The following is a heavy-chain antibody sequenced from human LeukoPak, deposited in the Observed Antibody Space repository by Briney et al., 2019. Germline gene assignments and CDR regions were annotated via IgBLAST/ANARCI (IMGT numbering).Heavy chain of an antibody. CDR3: ARDYYDSSGAPYYYYYYMDV. D-gene: IGHD3-22*01. Sequence: SETLSLTCAVYGGSFSGYYWSWIRQPPGKGLEWIGEINHSGSTNYNPSLKSRVTISVDTSKNQFSLKLSSVTAADTAVYYCARDYYDSSGAPYYYYYYMDVWGKGTTVTISS. CDR1: GGSFSGYY. V-gene: IGHV4-34*01. CDR2: INHSGST. J-gene: IGHJ6*03.